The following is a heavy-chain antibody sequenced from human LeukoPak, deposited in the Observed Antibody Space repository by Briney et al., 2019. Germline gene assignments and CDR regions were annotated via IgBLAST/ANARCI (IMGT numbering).Heavy chain of an antibody. D-gene: IGHD3-9*01. CDR3: AIKDDILTGFDY. J-gene: IGHJ4*02. CDR1: GFTFSRYA. Sequence: GGSLTLSCAASGFTFSRYAMRWVGQAPGKELGWVSAISGSGGSKYYADSVKGRVTISRDNSKNTLYLQMNSLRADDTAVYYCAIKDDILTGFDYWGQGPLVTVSS. CDR2: ISGSGGSK. V-gene: IGHV3-23*01.